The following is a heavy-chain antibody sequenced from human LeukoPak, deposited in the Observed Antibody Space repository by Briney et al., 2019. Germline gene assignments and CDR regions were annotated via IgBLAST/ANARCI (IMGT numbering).Heavy chain of an antibody. J-gene: IGHJ4*02. CDR2: INPNTGGT. CDR1: GYTFTGYY. D-gene: IGHD5-12*01. CDR3: AKDFQATPIN. V-gene: IGHV1-2*02. Sequence: ASVTVSCKASGYTFTGYYMYWVRQARGQGLEWMGRINPNTGGTNYAQKFQGRVTMTRDTSISTAYMELSRLTSDDTAVYYCAKDFQATPINWGQGTLVTVSS.